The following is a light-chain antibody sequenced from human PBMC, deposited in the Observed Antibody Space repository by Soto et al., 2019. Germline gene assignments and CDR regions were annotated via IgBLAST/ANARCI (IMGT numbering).Light chain of an antibody. CDR1: SSDVGGSNY. V-gene: IGLV2-14*03. CDR3: GSYSSSSTLYV. Sequence: QSALTQPASVSGSPGQSITISCTGTSSDVGGSNYVSWYQQHPGKAPKLMIYDVSNRPSGVSNRFSGSKSGNTASLTNSGLQAEDEADYYCGSYSSSSTLYVFGTGTKLTVL. J-gene: IGLJ1*01. CDR2: DVS.